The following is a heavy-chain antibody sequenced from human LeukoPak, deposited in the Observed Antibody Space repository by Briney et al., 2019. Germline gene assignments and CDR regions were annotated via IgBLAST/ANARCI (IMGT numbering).Heavy chain of an antibody. CDR1: GSSVTSGYY. D-gene: IGHD3-22*01. J-gene: IGHJ3*02. V-gene: IGHV4-38-2*02. Sequence: KPSETLSLTCTVSGSSVTSGYYWGCIRQPPGKGLEWIGSIYHSGRTYYNPSLKNRVTMSVDTSKKHFSMNLSSVTAADTAVYYXXXXXXXXKDSTGFQHAFDIWGQGILVTASS. CDR3: XXXXXXXKDSTGFQHAFDI. CDR2: IYHSGRT.